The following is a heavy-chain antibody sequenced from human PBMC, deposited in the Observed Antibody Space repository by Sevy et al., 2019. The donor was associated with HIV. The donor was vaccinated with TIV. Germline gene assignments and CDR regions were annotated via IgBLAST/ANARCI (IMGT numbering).Heavy chain of an antibody. CDR2: MKEDGSDK. J-gene: IGHJ4*02. V-gene: IGHV3-7*01. D-gene: IGHD5-18*01. Sequence: GGSLRLSCAASGFTFSVYWMSWVRQAPGKGLEWVATMKEDGSDKDYVDSVKGRFTISRDNAKNSLYLQMNSLRAEDTGVNYWVREGVGGYSYSLDCWGQGTLVTVSS. CDR1: GFTFSVYW. CDR3: VREGVGGYSYSLDC.